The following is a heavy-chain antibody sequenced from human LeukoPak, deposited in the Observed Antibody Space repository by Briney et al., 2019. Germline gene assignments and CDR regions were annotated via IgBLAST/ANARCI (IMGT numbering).Heavy chain of an antibody. CDR1: GFTFSSYG. J-gene: IGHJ6*03. CDR3: AKDSEFYYYYYYMDV. CDR2: IRYDGSNK. V-gene: IGHV3-30*02. D-gene: IGHD3-10*01. Sequence: GGSLRLSCAASGFTFSSYGMHWVRQAPGKGLEWVAFIRYDGSNKYYADSVKGRFTISRDNSKNTLYLQMNSLRAEDTAVYYCAKDSEFYYYYYYMDVWGKGTTVTISS.